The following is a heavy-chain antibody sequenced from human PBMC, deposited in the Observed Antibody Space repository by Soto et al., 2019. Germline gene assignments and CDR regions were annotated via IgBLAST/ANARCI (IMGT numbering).Heavy chain of an antibody. Sequence: PSETLSLTCAVYGVSFSGYYWSWIRQPPGKGLEWIGEINHSGSTNYNPSLKSRVTISVDMSKNQFSLKLSSATAADTAVYYCARRSFWSGFFDYWGQGTLVTVSS. V-gene: IGHV4-34*01. CDR3: ARRSFWSGFFDY. J-gene: IGHJ4*02. D-gene: IGHD3-3*01. CDR2: INHSGST. CDR1: GVSFSGYY.